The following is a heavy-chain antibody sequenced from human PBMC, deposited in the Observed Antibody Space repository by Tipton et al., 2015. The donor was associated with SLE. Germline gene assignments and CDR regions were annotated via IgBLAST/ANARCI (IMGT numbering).Heavy chain of an antibody. CDR1: GASISSSY. J-gene: IGHJ4*02. CDR3: ARDPNGGYGSFDY. V-gene: IGHV4-59*12. D-gene: IGHD7-27*01. CDR2: IYHSGSS. Sequence: TLSLTCTVSGASISSSYLSWIRQPPGKGLEWIGHIYHSGSSYYNPSLKSRVTISVDTSKNQFSLKLSSVTAADTAVYYCARDPNGGYGSFDYWGLGALVTVSS.